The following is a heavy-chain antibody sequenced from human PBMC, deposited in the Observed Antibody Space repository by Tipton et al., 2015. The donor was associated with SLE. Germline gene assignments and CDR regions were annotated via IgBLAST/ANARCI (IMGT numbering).Heavy chain of an antibody. CDR2: IYYSGST. Sequence: TLSLTCTVSNGSISSSPYYWGWIRQSPGKGLEWVGSIYYSGSTYYNPSLKSRVTISVDTSRNQCSLNLTSVTAADTAVYYWSRGPFYYLDRWGKGATVTVSS. V-gene: IGHV4-39*07. CDR3: SRGPFYYLDR. J-gene: IGHJ6*03. CDR1: NGSISSSPYY.